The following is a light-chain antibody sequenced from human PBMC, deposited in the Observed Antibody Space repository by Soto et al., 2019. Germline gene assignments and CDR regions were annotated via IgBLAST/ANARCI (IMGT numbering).Light chain of an antibody. Sequence: EIVMTQSPATLSVSPGERVTLSCRASQSVSSSLAWYQQKPGQAPRLLIYGASTRATCIPARFSGSGSGTVFTLTISSLQSEDFAVYYCQQYNNWPPFTFGAGTKVDIK. CDR2: GAS. V-gene: IGKV3-15*01. CDR3: QQYNNWPPFT. J-gene: IGKJ3*01. CDR1: QSVSSS.